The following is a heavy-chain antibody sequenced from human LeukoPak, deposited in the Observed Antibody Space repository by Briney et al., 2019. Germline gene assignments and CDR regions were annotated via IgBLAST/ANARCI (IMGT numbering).Heavy chain of an antibody. D-gene: IGHD3/OR15-3a*01. Sequence: GGSLRLSCAVSGFTFSGFWMSWSRQAPGKGLEWVASINSDGSEGYYADVVKGRFTISRDNAKNSLYLQMNSLRAEDTAVFYCARDQYDTWSRRGNFDSWGQGTLVIVSS. CDR3: ARDQYDTWSRRGNFDS. CDR2: INSDGSEG. V-gene: IGHV3-7*03. J-gene: IGHJ4*02. CDR1: GFTFSGFW.